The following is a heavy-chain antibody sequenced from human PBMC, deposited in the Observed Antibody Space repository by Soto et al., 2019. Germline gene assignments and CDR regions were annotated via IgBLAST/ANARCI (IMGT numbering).Heavy chain of an antibody. CDR2: INAGNGNT. CDR1: GYTFTSYA. V-gene: IGHV1-3*01. D-gene: IGHD3-22*01. J-gene: IGHJ4*02. Sequence: QVQLVQSGAEVKKPGASVKVSCKASGYTFTSYAMHWVRQAPGQRFEWMGWINAGNGNTKYSQNFQGRVTITRDTSASTAYMELSSLRSEDTAVYFCARERYDNSGYFDYFDNWGQGTLVTVSS. CDR3: ARERYDNSGYFDYFDN.